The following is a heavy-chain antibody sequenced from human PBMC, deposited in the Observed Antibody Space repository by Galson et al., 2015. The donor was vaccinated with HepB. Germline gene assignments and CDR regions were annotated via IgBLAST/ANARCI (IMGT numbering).Heavy chain of an antibody. Sequence: SLRLSCAASGFTFSSYAMSWVRRTPEKGLEWVSTFSGPVATTYHAASVKGRFTISRDNSKNTLSLQMNGLRADDTAVYYCAKATSGTCSGANCYYFDFWGRGALVTVSS. V-gene: IGHV3-23*01. CDR3: AKATSGTCSGANCYYFDF. D-gene: IGHD2-15*01. CDR1: GFTFSSYA. CDR2: FSGPVATT. J-gene: IGHJ4*02.